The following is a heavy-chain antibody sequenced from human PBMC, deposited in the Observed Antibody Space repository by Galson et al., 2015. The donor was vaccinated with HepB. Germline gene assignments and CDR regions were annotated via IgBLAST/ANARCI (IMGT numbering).Heavy chain of an antibody. CDR3: ARDLGYYDSSGPFDY. J-gene: IGHJ4*02. Sequence: SVKVSCKASGGTFSSYAISWVRQAPGQGLEWMGRIIPILGIANYAQKFQGRVTITADKSTSTAYMELSSLRSEDTAVYYCARDLGYYDSSGPFDYWGQGTLVTVSS. CDR1: GGTFSSYA. V-gene: IGHV1-69*04. CDR2: IIPILGIA. D-gene: IGHD3-22*01.